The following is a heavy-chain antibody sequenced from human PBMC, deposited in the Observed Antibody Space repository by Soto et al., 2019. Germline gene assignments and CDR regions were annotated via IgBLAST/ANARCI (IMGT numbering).Heavy chain of an antibody. CDR1: GYTFTGYY. V-gene: IGHV1-2*04. CDR3: ARDRDIDDAFDI. CDR2: INPNSGGT. Sequence: ASVKVSCKAAGYTFTGYYTHWVRQAPGQGLEWMGWINPNSGGTNYAQKFQGWVTMTRDTSISTAYMELSRLRSDDTAVYYCARDRDIDDAFDIWGQGTMVTVSS. D-gene: IGHD2-15*01. J-gene: IGHJ3*02.